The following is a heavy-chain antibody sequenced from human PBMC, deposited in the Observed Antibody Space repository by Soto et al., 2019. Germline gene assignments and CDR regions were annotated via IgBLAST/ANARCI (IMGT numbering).Heavy chain of an antibody. D-gene: IGHD3-10*01. CDR1: GGTFSSYA. J-gene: IGHJ6*02. CDR2: IIPIFGTA. Sequence: SVKVSCKASGGTFSSYAISWVRQAPGQGLEWMGGIIPIFGTANYAQKFQGRVTITADESTSTAYMELSSLRSEDTAVYYCARSYYGSGSYVAYYYYGMDFWGQGTTVTVSS. CDR3: ARSYYGSGSYVAYYYYGMDF. V-gene: IGHV1-69*13.